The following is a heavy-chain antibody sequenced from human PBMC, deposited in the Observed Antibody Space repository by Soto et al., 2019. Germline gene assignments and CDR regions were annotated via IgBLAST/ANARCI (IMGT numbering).Heavy chain of an antibody. V-gene: IGHV3-23*01. J-gene: IGHJ4*02. Sequence: QPVGSLRLSCAASGFTFSSYAMSWVRQAPGKGLEWVSAISGSGGSTYYADSVKGRFTISRDNSKNTLYLQMNSLRAEDTAVYYCAKDFWSGGKVFDYWGQGTLVTVSS. CDR2: ISGSGGST. CDR3: AKDFWSGGKVFDY. D-gene: IGHD3-3*01. CDR1: GFTFSSYA.